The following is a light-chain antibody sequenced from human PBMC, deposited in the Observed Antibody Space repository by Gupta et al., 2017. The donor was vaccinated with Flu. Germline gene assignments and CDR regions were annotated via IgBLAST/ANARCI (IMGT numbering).Light chain of an antibody. CDR3: GRWDNSLGGLV. J-gene: IGLJ2*01. CDR2: ENN. Sequence: QSVLTQPPSVSSSPGQKVTISCSGSSSNTGSNYVFWYQQVPGTAPRLLIYENNKRPSGIPDRFSGSKAGKSATLGITGLQTADEADYYCGRWDNSLGGLVFEGGTRLT. CDR1: SSNTGSNY. V-gene: IGLV1-51*02.